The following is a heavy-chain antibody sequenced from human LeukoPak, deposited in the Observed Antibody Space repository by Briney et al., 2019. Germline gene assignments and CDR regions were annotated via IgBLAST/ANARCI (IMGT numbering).Heavy chain of an antibody. CDR2: INHSGST. J-gene: IGHJ4*02. CDR1: GGSFSGYY. CDR3: ARLAVAGRRHGD. D-gene: IGHD6-19*01. V-gene: IGHV4-34*01. Sequence: SETLSLTCAVYGGSFSGYYWSWIRQPPGKGLEWIGEINHSGSTNYNLSLKSRVTISVDTSKNQFSLKLSSVTAADTAVYYCARLAVAGRRHGDWGQGTLVTVSS.